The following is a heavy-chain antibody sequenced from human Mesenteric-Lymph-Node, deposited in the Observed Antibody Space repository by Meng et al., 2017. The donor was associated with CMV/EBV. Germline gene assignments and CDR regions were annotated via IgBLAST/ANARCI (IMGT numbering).Heavy chain of an antibody. Sequence: ASVKVSCKASGYTFTGYYMHWVRQAPGQGLEWMGWINPNSGGTNYAQKFQGRVTMTRDTSISTAYMELSSLGSDDTALYYCARDEGHFGAGDWGRPADWGQGTLVTVSS. J-gene: IGHJ4*02. CDR2: INPNSGGT. CDR3: ARDEGHFGAGDWGRPAD. V-gene: IGHV1-2*02. CDR1: GYTFTGYY. D-gene: IGHD7-27*01.